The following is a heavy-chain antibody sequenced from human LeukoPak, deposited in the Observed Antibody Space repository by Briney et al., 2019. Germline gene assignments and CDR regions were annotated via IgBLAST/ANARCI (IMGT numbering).Heavy chain of an antibody. CDR1: GFTFSSYS. CDR2: ISSSSSYI. V-gene: IGHV3-21*01. J-gene: IGHJ4*02. D-gene: IGHD3-22*01. Sequence: PGGSLRLSCAASGFTFSSYSMNWVRQAPGKGLEWVSSISSSSSYIYYADSVKGRFTISRDNAKNSLYLQMNSLRAEDTAVYYCARDGSYYYDSSGYYFLDWGQGTLVTVSS. CDR3: ARDGSYYYDSSGYYFLD.